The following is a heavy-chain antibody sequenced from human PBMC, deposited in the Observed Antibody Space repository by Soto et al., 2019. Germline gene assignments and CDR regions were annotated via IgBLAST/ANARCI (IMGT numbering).Heavy chain of an antibody. Sequence: ASVKVSCKASGGTFSSYAISWVRQAPGQGLEWMGGIIPIFGTANYAQKFQGRVTITADESTSTAYMELSSLRSEDTAVYYCAKTGYSSSWFDPWGQGTLVTVSS. CDR2: IIPIFGTA. CDR3: AKTGYSSSWFDP. J-gene: IGHJ5*02. D-gene: IGHD6-13*01. V-gene: IGHV1-69*13. CDR1: GGTFSSYA.